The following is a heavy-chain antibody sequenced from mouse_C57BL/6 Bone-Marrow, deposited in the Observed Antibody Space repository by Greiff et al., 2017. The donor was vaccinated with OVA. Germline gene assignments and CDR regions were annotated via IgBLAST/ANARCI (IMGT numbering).Heavy chain of an antibody. CDR3: ARRGYISYGNYAWFAY. J-gene: IGHJ3*01. V-gene: IGHV5-6*02. CDR1: GFTFSSYG. Sequence: EVKLVESGGDLVKPGGSLKLSCAASGFTFSSYGMSWVRQTPDKRLEWVATISSGGSYTYYPDSVKGRFTIFRDNAKNTLYLQMSSLKSEDTAMYYCARRGYISYGNYAWFAYWGQGTLVTVSA. D-gene: IGHD2-1*01. CDR2: ISSGGSYT.